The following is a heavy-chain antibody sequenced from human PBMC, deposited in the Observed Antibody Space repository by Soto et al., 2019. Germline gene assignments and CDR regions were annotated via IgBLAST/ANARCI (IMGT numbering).Heavy chain of an antibody. V-gene: IGHV3-30*18. D-gene: IGHD2-8*01. CDR3: AKAGGKVLPVYAFRTYFDY. J-gene: IGHJ4*02. Sequence: QVQLVESGGGVVQPGRSLRLSCAASGFTFSSYGMHWVRQAPGKGLEWVAVISFDGSNTYYADSVRGRFTISRDNSKNTLYLQMTRLRGEDTAVYSCAKAGGKVLPVYAFRTYFDYWGQGTLLTVSS. CDR1: GFTFSSYG. CDR2: ISFDGSNT.